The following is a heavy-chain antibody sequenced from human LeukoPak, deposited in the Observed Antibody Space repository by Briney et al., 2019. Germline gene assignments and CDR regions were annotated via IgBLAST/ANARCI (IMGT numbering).Heavy chain of an antibody. Sequence: PGGSLRLSCAASGFTFSNAWMSWVRQAPGKGLEWVGRIKSKTDGGTTDYAAPVKGRFTISRDDSKNTLYLQMNSLKTEDTAVYYCTTGWHGDYYDSSGYYYAQDYWGQGTLVTVSS. V-gene: IGHV3-15*01. J-gene: IGHJ4*02. CDR2: IKSKTDGGTT. CDR1: GFTFSNAW. CDR3: TTGWHGDYYDSSGYYYAQDY. D-gene: IGHD3-22*01.